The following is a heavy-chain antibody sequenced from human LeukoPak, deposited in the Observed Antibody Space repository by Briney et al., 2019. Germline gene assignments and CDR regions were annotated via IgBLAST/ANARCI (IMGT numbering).Heavy chain of an antibody. CDR2: INHSGST. J-gene: IGHJ4*02. CDR1: GGSFSGYY. Sequence: SETLSLTCAVYGGSFSGYYWSWIRQPPGKGLEWIGEINHSGSTNYNPSLKSRVTISVDTSKNQFSLKLGSVTAADTAVYYCARRGYRGYYFDYWGQGTLVTVSS. CDR3: ARRGYRGYYFDY. D-gene: IGHD3-10*01. V-gene: IGHV4-34*01.